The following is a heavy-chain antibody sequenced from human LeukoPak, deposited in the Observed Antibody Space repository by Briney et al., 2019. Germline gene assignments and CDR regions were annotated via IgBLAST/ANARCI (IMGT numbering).Heavy chain of an antibody. V-gene: IGHV3-21*01. J-gene: IGHJ3*02. CDR1: GFTFSSYS. CDR2: ISSSSSYI. Sequence: GGSLRLSCAASGFTFSSYSMNWVRQAPGKGLEWVSSISSSSSYIYYADSVKGRFTISRDNAKNSLYLQMNSLRAEDTAVYYRARDSNGPHWGGAFDIWGQGTMVTVSS. D-gene: IGHD7-27*01. CDR3: ARDSNGPHWGGAFDI.